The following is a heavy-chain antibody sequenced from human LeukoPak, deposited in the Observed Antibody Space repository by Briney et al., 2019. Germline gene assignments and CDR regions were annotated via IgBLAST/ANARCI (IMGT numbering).Heavy chain of an antibody. V-gene: IGHV3-49*04. J-gene: IGHJ6*02. CDR1: GFTFGDYA. D-gene: IGHD4-17*01. Sequence: GSLRLSCTASGFTFGDYAMSWVRQAPGKGLEWVGFIRSKAYGGTTEYAASVKGRFTISRDDSKSIAYLQMNSLKTEDTAVYYCTRPVPHYGDYVDYYYYGMDVWGQGTTVTVSS. CDR3: TRPVPHYGDYVDYYYYGMDV. CDR2: IRSKAYGGTT.